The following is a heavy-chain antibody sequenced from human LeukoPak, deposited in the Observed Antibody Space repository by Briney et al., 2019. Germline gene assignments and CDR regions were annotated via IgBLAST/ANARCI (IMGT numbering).Heavy chain of an antibody. CDR2: NIPMFGTT. CDR1: GGTFSNYA. Sequence: SVKVSRKASGGTFSNYAISWVRQAPGQGLEWMGRNIPMFGTTHYAHNFQGRVTITTDESTSTAYMEVSSLRIEDTAVYYCASVTVTTWAPDGHMDVWGKGTTVTVSS. J-gene: IGHJ6*03. D-gene: IGHD4-11*01. CDR3: ASVTVTTWAPDGHMDV. V-gene: IGHV1-69*05.